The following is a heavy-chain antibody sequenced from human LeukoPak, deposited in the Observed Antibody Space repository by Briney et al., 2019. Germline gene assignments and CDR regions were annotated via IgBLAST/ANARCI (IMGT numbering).Heavy chain of an antibody. CDR1: GYTFTNYV. D-gene: IGHD5-24*01. CDR2: ISAYSGNT. CDR3: ARDGPGGYNSALFDY. V-gene: IGHV1-18*01. J-gene: IGHJ4*02. Sequence: ASVKVSCKASGYTFTNYVITWVRQAPGQGLEWMGWISAYSGNTNYAQNLQGRVTMTTDTSTSTAYMELRSLRSDDTAVYYCARDGPGGYNSALFDYWGQGTLVTVSS.